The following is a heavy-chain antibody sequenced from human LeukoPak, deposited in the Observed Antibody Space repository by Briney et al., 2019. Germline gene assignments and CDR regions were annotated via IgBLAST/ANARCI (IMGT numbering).Heavy chain of an antibody. CDR1: GGSISSYY. Sequence: SETLSFTCTVSGGSISSYYWSWIRQPPGKGLEWIGYIYYSGSTNYNPSLKSRVTISVDTSKNQFSLKLSSVTAADTAVYYCARNRYCSSTSCSRFDYWGQGTLVTVSS. CDR2: IYYSGST. CDR3: ARNRYCSSTSCSRFDY. D-gene: IGHD2-2*01. V-gene: IGHV4-59*01. J-gene: IGHJ4*02.